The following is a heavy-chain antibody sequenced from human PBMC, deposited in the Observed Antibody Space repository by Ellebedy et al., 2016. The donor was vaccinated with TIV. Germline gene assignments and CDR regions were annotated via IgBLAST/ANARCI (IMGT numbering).Heavy chain of an antibody. CDR3: ARGGTITAGTPVPDY. Sequence: MPSETLSLTCTVSGGSISDYCWSWIRQPPGKGLEDIGYLFYTGSTSYAPSHKSRVTISVDTLKNQFSVKLNSVTAADTAVYYCARGGTITAGTPVPDYWGQGTLVTVSS. J-gene: IGHJ4*02. CDR1: GGSISDYC. CDR2: LFYTGST. V-gene: IGHV4-59*08. D-gene: IGHD3-9*01.